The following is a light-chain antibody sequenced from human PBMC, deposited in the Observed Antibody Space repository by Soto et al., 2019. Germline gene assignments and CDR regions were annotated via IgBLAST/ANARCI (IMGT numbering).Light chain of an antibody. J-gene: IGKJ2*01. V-gene: IGKV1-39*01. CDR3: QQSYSTPYT. Sequence: DIQMTQSPSSLYASVGDRVTITCRASQSISSYLNWYQQKPGKARKLLIYAASSLQSGVPSRFSGSGSGTDFTLTISSLQPEDFATYYCQQSYSTPYTFGQGTKLEIK. CDR2: AAS. CDR1: QSISSY.